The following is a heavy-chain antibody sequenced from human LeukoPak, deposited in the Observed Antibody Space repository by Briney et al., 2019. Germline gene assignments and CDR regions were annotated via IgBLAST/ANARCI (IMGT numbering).Heavy chain of an antibody. J-gene: IGHJ4*02. V-gene: IGHV4-30-2*05. CDR1: GGSISSGDYY. CDR2: IYRSGST. Sequence: SETLSLTCTVSGGSISSGDYYWSWIRQPPGKGLEWLGYIYRSGSTYYNPSLKSRVTISIDTSKNQFSLKLSSVTAADTAVYYCARSSYCGGDCYSDSWGQGTLVTVSS. D-gene: IGHD2-21*02. CDR3: ARSSYCGGDCYSDS.